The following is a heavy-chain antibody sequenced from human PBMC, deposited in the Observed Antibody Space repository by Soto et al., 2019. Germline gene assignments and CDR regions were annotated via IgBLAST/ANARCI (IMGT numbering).Heavy chain of an antibody. CDR1: GFTFSNNV. CDR2: ISYSADKT. CDR3: ARRARTATTNWGAFDI. D-gene: IGHD1-7*01. Sequence: EVQLLESGGGLVQPGGSLRLSCAASGFTFSNNVMNWVRKAPGKGLEWVSTISYSADKTFYADSVKGRFTISRDNSRDTLFLQMNSLRADDAAVYYCARRARTATTNWGAFDIWGQGTMVTVSS. V-gene: IGHV3-23*01. J-gene: IGHJ3*02.